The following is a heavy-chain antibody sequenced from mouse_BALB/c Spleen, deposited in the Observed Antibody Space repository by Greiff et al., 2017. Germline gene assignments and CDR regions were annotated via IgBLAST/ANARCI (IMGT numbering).Heavy chain of an antibody. J-gene: IGHJ3*01. D-gene: IGHD2-3*01. V-gene: IGHV5-17*02. CDR1: GFTFSSFG. Sequence: EVQLVESGGGLVQPGGSRKLSCAASGFTFSSFGMHWVRQAPEKGLEWVAYISSGSSTIYYTDTVKGRFTISRDNPKNTLFLQMTSLRSEDTAMYYCARDDGTPAWFAYWGQGTLVTVSA. CDR2: ISSGSSTI. CDR3: ARDDGTPAWFAY.